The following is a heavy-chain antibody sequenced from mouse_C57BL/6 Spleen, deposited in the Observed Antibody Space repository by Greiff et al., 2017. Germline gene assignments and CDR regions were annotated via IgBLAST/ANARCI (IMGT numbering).Heavy chain of an antibody. J-gene: IGHJ2*01. V-gene: IGHV1-64*01. Sequence: QVHVKQSGAELVKPGASVKLSCKASGYTFTSYWMHWVKQRPGQGLEWIGMIHPNSGSTNYNEKFKSKATLTVDKSSSTAYMQLSSLTSEDSAVYYCARSGDGYSYYFDYWGQGTTLTVSS. CDR1: GYTFTSYW. D-gene: IGHD2-3*01. CDR3: ARSGDGYSYYFDY. CDR2: IHPNSGST.